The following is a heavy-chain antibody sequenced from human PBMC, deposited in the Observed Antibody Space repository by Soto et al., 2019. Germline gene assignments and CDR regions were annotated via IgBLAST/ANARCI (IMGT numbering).Heavy chain of an antibody. D-gene: IGHD4-17*01. J-gene: IGHJ4*02. CDR2: ISGSGGST. Sequence: AGGSLRLSCAASGFTFSSYAMSWVRQAPGKGLEWVSAISGSGGSTYYADSVKGRFTISRDNSKNTLYLQMNSLRAEDTAVYYCAKDRHSYGDLLTYLDDWGQGALVTVSS. V-gene: IGHV3-23*01. CDR3: AKDRHSYGDLLTYLDD. CDR1: GFTFSSYA.